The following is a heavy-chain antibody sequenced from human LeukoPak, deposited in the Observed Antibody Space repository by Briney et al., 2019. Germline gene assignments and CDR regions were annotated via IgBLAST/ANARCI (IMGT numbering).Heavy chain of an antibody. CDR1: GFTVSRNY. CDR2: IYSGGNT. J-gene: IGHJ4*02. V-gene: IGHV3-53*01. D-gene: IGHD3-10*01. Sequence: SVGSLRLSCAASGFTVSRNYMSWVRQAPGKGLEWVSVIYSGGNTYYADFVKGRFTISRDNSKNTLYLQINSLTAEDTAVYYCANIPRGDYWGLGTLVTVSS. CDR3: ANIPRGDY.